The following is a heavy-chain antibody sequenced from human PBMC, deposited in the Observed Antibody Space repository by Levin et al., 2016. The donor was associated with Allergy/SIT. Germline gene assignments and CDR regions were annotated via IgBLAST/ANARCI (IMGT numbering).Heavy chain of an antibody. V-gene: IGHV3-21*01. J-gene: IGHJ6*02. D-gene: IGHD2-15*01. CDR2: ISGSSSYI. Sequence: GESLKISCAASGFSFRTYMMTWVRQAPGKGLEWVSSISGSSSYIYYADSVRGRIAISRDNAKSSLYLQIHSLRAEDTGVYYCARDVVVVVAGTPYSHGMDVWGQGTTVTVSS. CDR3: ARDVVVVVAGTPYSHGMDV. CDR1: GFSFRTYM.